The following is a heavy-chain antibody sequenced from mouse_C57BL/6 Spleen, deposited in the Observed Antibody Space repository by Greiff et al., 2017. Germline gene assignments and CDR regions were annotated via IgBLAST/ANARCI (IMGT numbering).Heavy chain of an antibody. CDR2: IYPRSGNT. D-gene: IGHD1-1*01. CDR3: ARKGYYGSSAEGMDY. Sequence: QVQLQQSGAELARPGASVKLSCKASGYTFTSYGISWVKQRTGQGLEWIGEIYPRSGNTYYNEKFKGKATLTADKSSSTAYMELRSLTSEDSAVXFCARKGYYGSSAEGMDYWGQGTSVTVSS. CDR1: GYTFTSYG. V-gene: IGHV1-81*01. J-gene: IGHJ4*01.